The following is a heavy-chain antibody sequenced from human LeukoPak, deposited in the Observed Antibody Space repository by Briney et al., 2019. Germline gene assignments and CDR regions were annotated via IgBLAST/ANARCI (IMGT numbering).Heavy chain of an antibody. J-gene: IGHJ1*01. CDR3: AGDSSGYYPGYFQH. CDR1: GFTFSRHG. Sequence: GGSLRLSCAPSGFTFSRHGMHWVRQAPGKGLEWVSAISGSGGSTYYADSVKGRFTISRDNSKNTLYLQMNSLRAEDTAVYYCAGDSSGYYPGYFQHWGQGTLVTVSS. V-gene: IGHV3-23*01. CDR2: ISGSGGST. D-gene: IGHD3-22*01.